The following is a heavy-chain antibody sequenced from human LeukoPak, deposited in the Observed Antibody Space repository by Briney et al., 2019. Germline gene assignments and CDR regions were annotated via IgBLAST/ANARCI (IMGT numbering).Heavy chain of an antibody. V-gene: IGHV4-59*08. CDR3: ASRQYDFWSGYPNDAFDI. D-gene: IGHD3-3*01. CDR1: GGSISSYY. CDR2: IYYSGST. J-gene: IGHJ3*02. Sequence: KASETLSLTCTVSGGSISSYYWSWIRQPPGKGLEWIGYIYYSGSTNYNSSLKSRVTISVDTSKNQFSLKLSSVTAADTAVYYCASRQYDFWSGYPNDAFDIWGKGTMVTVSS.